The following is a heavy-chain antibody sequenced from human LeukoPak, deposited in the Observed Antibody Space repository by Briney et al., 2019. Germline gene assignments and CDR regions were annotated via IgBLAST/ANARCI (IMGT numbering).Heavy chain of an antibody. CDR1: GFTFSEYY. V-gene: IGHV3-11*05. CDR3: ARVSPVGAVADY. J-gene: IGHJ4*02. Sequence: GGSLRLSCAASGFTFSEYYVSCMRQDPGQGLEWGSYISSSSSYTNYADSVKGRFTISRDNAKNSLYLQMNSLRAEDTAVYYCARVSPVGAVADYWGQGTLVTDSS. CDR2: ISSSSSYT. D-gene: IGHD1-26*01.